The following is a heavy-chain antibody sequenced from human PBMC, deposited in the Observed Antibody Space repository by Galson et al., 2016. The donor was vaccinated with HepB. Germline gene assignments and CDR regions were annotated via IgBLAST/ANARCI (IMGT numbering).Heavy chain of an antibody. CDR2: IYHSGGT. J-gene: IGHJ6*03. Sequence: SETLSLTCAVHGGSFSGYNWTWIRQPPRKGLEWIGEIYHSGGTNCNPSLKSRVTISVDMSKNQFSLNLSSVTAADTAVYYCARPGSGPVGGNYYLDVWGQGTTVTVSS. CDR1: GGSFSGYN. CDR3: ARPGSGPVGGNYYLDV. V-gene: IGHV4-34*01. D-gene: IGHD1-1*01.